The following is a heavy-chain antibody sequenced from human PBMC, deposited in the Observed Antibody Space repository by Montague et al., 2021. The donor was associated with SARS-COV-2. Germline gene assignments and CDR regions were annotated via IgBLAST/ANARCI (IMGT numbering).Heavy chain of an antibody. CDR1: GGSINNSY. V-gene: IGHV4-59*12. CDR3: AREDRWNWLDP. CDR2: IYYRGST. J-gene: IGHJ5*02. Sequence: SETLSLTCTVSGGSINNSYWSWIRQPPGKGLEWIGYIYYRGSTNYNPSLETRVIISADPAKNQFSLKMSSVTAADTAVYYCAREDRWNWLDPWGQGTLVIVSS. D-gene: IGHD5-24*01.